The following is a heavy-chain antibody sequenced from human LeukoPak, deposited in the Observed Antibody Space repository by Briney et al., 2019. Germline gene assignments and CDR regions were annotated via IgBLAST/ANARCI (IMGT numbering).Heavy chain of an antibody. CDR2: IWYDGSNK. V-gene: IGHV3-33*06. CDR1: GFTFSSYG. CDR3: AKGGVIYCSGDSCDDYFDY. Sequence: PGGSLRLSCAASGFTFSSYGMHWVRQAPGKGLKWVTVIWYDGSNKYNADSVKGRFTISRDNSKNTVYLQMNSLRAEDTAVYYCAKGGVIYCSGDSCDDYFDYWGQGTLVTVSS. J-gene: IGHJ4*02. D-gene: IGHD2-15*01.